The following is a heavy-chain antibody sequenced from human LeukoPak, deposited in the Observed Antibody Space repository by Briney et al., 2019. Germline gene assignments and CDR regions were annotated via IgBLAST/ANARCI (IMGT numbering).Heavy chain of an antibody. CDR3: ASPIYGDYTENGFDI. D-gene: IGHD4-17*01. V-gene: IGHV4-34*01. Sequence: GSLRLSCAASGFTFSSYSMNWVRQPPGKGLEWIGEINHSGNTNYNPSLKSRVTILVDTSKNQFSLKLNSVTAADTAVYYCASPIYGDYTENGFDIWGQGTMVTVSS. J-gene: IGHJ3*02. CDR1: GFTFSSYS. CDR2: INHSGNT.